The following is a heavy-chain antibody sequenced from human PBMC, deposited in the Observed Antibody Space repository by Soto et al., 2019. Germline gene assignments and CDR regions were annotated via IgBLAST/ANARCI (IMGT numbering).Heavy chain of an antibody. D-gene: IGHD6-13*01. J-gene: IGHJ6*02. CDR2: IYHSGST. CDR3: ARLAPIAAVDGMDV. Sequence: PSEALSLTCAVSGYSISSGYYWGWIRQSPGKGLEWIGSIYHSGSTYYNPSLKSRVIISVDTSKNQFSLKLSSVTAADTAVYYCARLAPIAAVDGMDVWGQGTTVTVSS. V-gene: IGHV4-38-2*01. CDR1: GYSISSGYY.